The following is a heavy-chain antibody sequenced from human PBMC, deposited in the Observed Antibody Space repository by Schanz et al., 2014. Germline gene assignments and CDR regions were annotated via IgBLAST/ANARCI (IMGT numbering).Heavy chain of an antibody. CDR1: GGTFSTYP. CDR2: INPSGGST. CDR3: ARGPLGTSP. V-gene: IGHV1-69*08. D-gene: IGHD5-12*01. Sequence: QVQLVQSGAEVKKPGSSMKVSCKASGGTFSTYPINWLRQAPGQGLEWMGMINPSGGSTNNAQKFQGRVTFTADKSTSTAYMELSSLKSEDTAVYYCARGPLGTSPWGQGTLVTVSS. J-gene: IGHJ5*02.